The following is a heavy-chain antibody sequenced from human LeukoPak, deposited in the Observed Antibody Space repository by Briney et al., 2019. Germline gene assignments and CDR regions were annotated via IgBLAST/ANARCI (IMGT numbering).Heavy chain of an antibody. D-gene: IGHD3-16*02. CDR2: FDPEDGET. CDR3: ARGYDYVWGSYRYMDAFDI. J-gene: IGHJ3*02. V-gene: IGHV1-24*01. CDR1: GYTLTELS. Sequence: ALVKVSCKVSGYTLTELSMHWVRQAPGKGLEWRGGFDPEDGETIYAQKFQGRVTMTEDTSTDTAYMELSRLRSDDTAVYYCARGYDYVWGSYRYMDAFDIWGQGTMVTVSS.